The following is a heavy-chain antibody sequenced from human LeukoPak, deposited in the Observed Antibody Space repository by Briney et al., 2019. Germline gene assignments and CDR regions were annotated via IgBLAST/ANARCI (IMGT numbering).Heavy chain of an antibody. CDR1: GFTFDDYA. D-gene: IGHD3-3*01. CDR3: AKPLYDFRSGYLPGDYFDY. J-gene: IGHJ4*02. V-gene: IGHV3-43*02. CDR2: ISGDGGST. Sequence: GGSLRLSCAASGFTFDDYAMHWVRQAPGKGLEWVSLISGDGGSTYYADSVKGRFTISRDNSKNSLYLQMNSLRTEDTALYYCAKPLYDFRSGYLPGDYFDYWGQGTLVTVSS.